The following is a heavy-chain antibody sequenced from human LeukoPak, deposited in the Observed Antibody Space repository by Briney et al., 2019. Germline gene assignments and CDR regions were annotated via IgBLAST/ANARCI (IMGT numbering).Heavy chain of an antibody. D-gene: IGHD5-18*01. CDR2: MNPNSGNT. J-gene: IGHJ4*02. CDR1: GYTFTTYD. V-gene: IGHV1-8*01. CDR3: ARRNTAMVAGLAY. Sequence: GASVNVSCTASGYTFTTYDINWVRQAPGQGLEWMGWMNPNSGNTVYAQTFQGRVTMTRNTSISTAFMELSGLRSEDTAVYFCARRNTAMVAGLAYWCQGSLVTVSS.